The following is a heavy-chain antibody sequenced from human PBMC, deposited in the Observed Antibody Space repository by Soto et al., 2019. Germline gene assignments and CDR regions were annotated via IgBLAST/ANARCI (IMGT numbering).Heavy chain of an antibody. CDR3: ARARSGWYPPYNWFDP. CDR2: INHSGST. Sequence: PSETLSLTCAVYGGSFSGYYWSWIRQPPGKGLEWIGEINHSGSTNYNPSLKSRVTISVDTSKNQFSLKLSSVTAADTAVYYCARARSGWYPPYNWFDPWGQGTLVTVSS. CDR1: GGSFSGYY. J-gene: IGHJ5*02. D-gene: IGHD6-19*01. V-gene: IGHV4-34*01.